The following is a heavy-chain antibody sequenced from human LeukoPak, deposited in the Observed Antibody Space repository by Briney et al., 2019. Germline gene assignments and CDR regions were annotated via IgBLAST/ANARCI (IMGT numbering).Heavy chain of an antibody. CDR2: INPRTGDI. Sequence: GASVKVSCTASGYTFTNYYLHWVRQAPGQGLEWMGIINPRTGDISYAQKFQGRVTMTRDTSTSTVYMELSSLRSGDTAVYYCARVRYSRRERGYNYGYWGQGTLVTVSS. CDR1: GYTFTNYY. J-gene: IGHJ4*02. V-gene: IGHV1-46*01. CDR3: ARVRYSRRERGYNYGY. D-gene: IGHD5-18*01.